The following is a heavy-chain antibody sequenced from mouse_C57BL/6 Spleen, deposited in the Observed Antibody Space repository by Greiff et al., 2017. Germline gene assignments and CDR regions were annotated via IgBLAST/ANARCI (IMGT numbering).Heavy chain of an antibody. Sequence: VMLVESGPGLVAPSQSLSITCTVSGFSLTSYAISWVRQPPGKGLEWLGVIWTGGGTNYNSALKSRLSISKDNSKSQVFLKMNSLQTDDTARYYWARNWIYYDYDGAMDYWGQGTSVTVSS. CDR3: ARNWIYYDYDGAMDY. J-gene: IGHJ4*01. CDR2: IWTGGGT. D-gene: IGHD2-4*01. V-gene: IGHV2-9-1*01. CDR1: GFSLTSYA.